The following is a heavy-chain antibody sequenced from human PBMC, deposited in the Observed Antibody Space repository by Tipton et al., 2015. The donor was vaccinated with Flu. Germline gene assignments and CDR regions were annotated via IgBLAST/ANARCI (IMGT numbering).Heavy chain of an antibody. D-gene: IGHD7-27*01. Sequence: TLSLTCAVYGGSFSGYYWSWIRQPPGKGLEWIGEINHSGSTNYNPSLKSRVTISVDTSKNQFSLKLSSVTAADTAVYYCARGWGSGYYFDYWGQGTLVTVSS. CDR1: GGSFSGYY. J-gene: IGHJ4*02. CDR3: ARGWGSGYYFDY. CDR2: INHSGST. V-gene: IGHV4-34*01.